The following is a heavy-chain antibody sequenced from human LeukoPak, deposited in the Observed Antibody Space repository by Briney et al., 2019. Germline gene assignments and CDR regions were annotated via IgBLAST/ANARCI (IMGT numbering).Heavy chain of an antibody. Sequence: SETLSLTCAVYGGSFSGYYWSWIRQPPGKGLEWIGEINHSGSTNYNPSLKSRVTISVDTSKNQFSLKLSSVTAADTTVYYCARGDSSSSGFPFDYWAREPWSPSPQ. CDR3: ARGDSSSSGFPFDY. V-gene: IGHV4-34*01. CDR2: INHSGST. D-gene: IGHD6-6*01. J-gene: IGHJ4*02. CDR1: GGSFSGYY.